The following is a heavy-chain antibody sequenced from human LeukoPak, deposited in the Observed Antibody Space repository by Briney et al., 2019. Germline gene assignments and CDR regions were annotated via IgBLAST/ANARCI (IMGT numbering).Heavy chain of an antibody. CDR2: IYTSGST. V-gene: IGHV4-61*02. J-gene: IGHJ5*02. D-gene: IGHD6-19*01. CDR1: VGSISSGSYY. Sequence: SETLSLTCTVSVGSISSGSYYWSWIRQPAGKGLEWIGRIYTSGSTNYNPSLQSRVTISVDTSKNQFSLKLSSVTAADTAVYYCARERAVAGKLLVIAENWFDPWGQGTLVTVSS. CDR3: ARERAVAGKLLVIAENWFDP.